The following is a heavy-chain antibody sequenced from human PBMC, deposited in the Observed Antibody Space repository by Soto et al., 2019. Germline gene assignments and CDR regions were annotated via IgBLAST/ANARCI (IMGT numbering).Heavy chain of an antibody. J-gene: IGHJ4*02. V-gene: IGHV4-59*12. CDR3: ARERYGGGEFDY. CDR2: IYYSGST. D-gene: IGHD3-16*01. Sequence: SETLSLTCTVSGGSISSYYWSWIRQPPGKGLEWIGYIYYSGSTYYNPSLKSRVTISLDRPKNQFSLKLSSVTAADTAVYYCARERYGGGEFDYWGQGILVTVSS. CDR1: GGSISSYY.